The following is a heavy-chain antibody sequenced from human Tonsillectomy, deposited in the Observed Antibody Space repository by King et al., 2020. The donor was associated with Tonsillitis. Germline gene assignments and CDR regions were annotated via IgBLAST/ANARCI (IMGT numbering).Heavy chain of an antibody. J-gene: IGHJ6*03. D-gene: IGHD3-9*01. Sequence: QLVQSGAEVKKPGASVKVSCKASGYTFTSYGISWVRQAPGQGLEWMGWISAYNGNTNYAQKLQGRVTMTTDTSTSTAYMELRSLRSDDTAVYYCARDCAANYDILTGYYYYYYMDVWGKGTTVTVSS. CDR3: ARDCAANYDILTGYYYYYYMDV. V-gene: IGHV1-18*01. CDR1: GYTFTSYG. CDR2: ISAYNGNT.